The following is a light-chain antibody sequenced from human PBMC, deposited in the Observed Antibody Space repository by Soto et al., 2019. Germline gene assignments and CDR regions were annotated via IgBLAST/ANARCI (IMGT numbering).Light chain of an antibody. CDR2: GTS. CDR3: QQYARSTGT. CDR1: QSVKSSY. Sequence: EIVFTQCPGTRPLAPGEGATIACRASQSVKSSYLDWCTQKPGKAPRLLILGTSHRDTGIPELVGGGGSGTGFTRAISSLEPADVTVAYCQQYARSTGTFSQGTKVDIK. V-gene: IGKV3-20*01. J-gene: IGKJ1*01.